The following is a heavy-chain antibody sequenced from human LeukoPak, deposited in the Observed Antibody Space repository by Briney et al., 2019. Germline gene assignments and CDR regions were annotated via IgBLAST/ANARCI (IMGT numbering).Heavy chain of an antibody. CDR3: ARKDYGSGSFSRSFDY. V-gene: IGHV4-4*02. CDR2: IYHSGST. D-gene: IGHD3-10*01. Sequence: SETLSLTCAVSGGSISSSHWWSWVRQPPGKGLEWIGEIYHSGSTNYNPSLKSRVTISVDKSKNQFPLKLSSVTAADTAMYYCARKDYGSGSFSRSFDYWGQGTLVTVSS. CDR1: GGSISSSHW. J-gene: IGHJ4*02.